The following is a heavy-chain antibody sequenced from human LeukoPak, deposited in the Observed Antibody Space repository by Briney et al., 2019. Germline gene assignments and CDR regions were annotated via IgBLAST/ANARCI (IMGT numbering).Heavy chain of an antibody. CDR1: GFTVSDNY. Sequence: GGSLRLSCAASGFTVSDNYMGWVRQAPGKGLEWVSVIYSGGNTYYADSVKGRFIISRDSSKNTLYLQMNSLRAEDTAVYYCARGQEFDDGVFDSWGQGTLVTVSS. D-gene: IGHD1-1*01. J-gene: IGHJ4*02. CDR2: IYSGGNT. V-gene: IGHV3-53*01. CDR3: ARGQEFDDGVFDS.